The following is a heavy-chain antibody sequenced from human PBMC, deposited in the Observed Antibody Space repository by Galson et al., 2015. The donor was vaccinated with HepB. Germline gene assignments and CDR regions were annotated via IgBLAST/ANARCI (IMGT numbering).Heavy chain of an antibody. J-gene: IGHJ4*02. CDR3: ARKEALRIFGVVILDY. Sequence: SLRLSCAASGFTFSGYSMNWVRQAPGKGLEWVSSISSSSSYIYYADSVKGRFTISRDNAKNSLYLQMNSLRAEDTAVYYYARKEALRIFGVVILDYWGQGTLVTVSS. CDR1: GFTFSGYS. CDR2: ISSSSSYI. D-gene: IGHD3-3*01. V-gene: IGHV3-21*01.